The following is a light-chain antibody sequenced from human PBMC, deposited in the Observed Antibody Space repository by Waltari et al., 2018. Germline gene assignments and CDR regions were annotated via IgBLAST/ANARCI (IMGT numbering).Light chain of an antibody. CDR1: KMGSKN. CDR3: QVWDSGSDHYV. Sequence: SFVLTQPPPVPLALGRPARIRCAGNKMGSKNVPWYPKKPGKATVLVVYDDGDRPSGIPGRFSGSNSGNTATLTISRVDAGDEADYYCQVWDSGSDHYVFGTVTKVTVL. V-gene: IGLV3-21*02. CDR2: DDG. J-gene: IGLJ1*01.